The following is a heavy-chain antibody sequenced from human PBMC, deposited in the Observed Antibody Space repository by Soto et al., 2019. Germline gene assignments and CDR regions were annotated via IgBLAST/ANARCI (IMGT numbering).Heavy chain of an antibody. V-gene: IGHV3-30*03. CDR3: VRITTPAFYYYNYGMDV. D-gene: IGHD3-16*01. CDR1: GFTFNSYG. J-gene: IGHJ6*01. Sequence: QVQLVESGGGVVQPGRSLRLSCAASGFTFNSYGIHWVRQAPGKGLEWVAFISYDGSNKYNAESVKGRFTISRDSSKNTVYLQMNSLRAEDTAVYYCVRITTPAFYYYNYGMDVW. CDR2: ISYDGSNK.